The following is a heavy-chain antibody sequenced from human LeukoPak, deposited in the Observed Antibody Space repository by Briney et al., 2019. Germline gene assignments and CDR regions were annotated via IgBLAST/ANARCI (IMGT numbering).Heavy chain of an antibody. J-gene: IGHJ6*02. D-gene: IGHD2-21*02. CDR3: AKEAYCGGDCYSLNYGMDV. V-gene: IGHV3-30*18. CDR2: ISYDGSNK. Sequence: GGSLRLSCAASGFTFSSYGMHWVRQAPGKGLEWVAVISYDGSNKYYADSVKGRFTISRDYSKNTLYLQMNSLRAEDTAVYYCAKEAYCGGDCYSLNYGMDVWGQGTTVTVSS. CDR1: GFTFSSYG.